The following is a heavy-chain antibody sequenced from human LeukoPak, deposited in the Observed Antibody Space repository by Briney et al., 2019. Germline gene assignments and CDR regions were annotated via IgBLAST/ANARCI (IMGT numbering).Heavy chain of an antibody. V-gene: IGHV4-39*07. D-gene: IGHD3-9*01. CDR2: IYYSGST. CDR3: AREWDTSSFDPRASGDY. Sequence: SETLSLTCTVSGGSISSSTYSWGWIRQPPGRGREGIGNIYYSGSTFYNPSLKSRVTISLDTSKHQFSLKLTSVTAADTAVYYCAREWDTSSFDPRASGDYWGQGTPVTVSS. J-gene: IGHJ4*02. CDR1: GGSISSSTYS.